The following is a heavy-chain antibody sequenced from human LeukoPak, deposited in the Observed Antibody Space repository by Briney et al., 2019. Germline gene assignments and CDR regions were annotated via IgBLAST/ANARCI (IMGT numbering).Heavy chain of an antibody. V-gene: IGHV4-61*05. CDR1: GDSISSTNNR. Sequence: SETLSLTCTVSGDSISSTNNRWGWIRQPPGKGLEWIRYIYYSGSTNYNPSLKSRVTISVDTSKNQFSLKLSSVTAADTAVYYCAISIAAEDYWGQGTLVTVSS. CDR2: IYYSGST. CDR3: AISIAAEDY. J-gene: IGHJ4*02. D-gene: IGHD6-13*01.